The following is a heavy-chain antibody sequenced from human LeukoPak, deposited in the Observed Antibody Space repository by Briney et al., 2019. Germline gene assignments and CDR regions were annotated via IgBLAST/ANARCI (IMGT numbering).Heavy chain of an antibody. CDR1: GFTFSSYG. D-gene: IGHD2-15*01. Sequence: PGRSLRLSCAASGFTFSSYGMHWVRQAPGKGLEWVAVISYDGSNKNYADSVKGRFTISRDNSKNTLYLQMNSLRAEDTAVYYCAREKARSYWSFDLWGRGTLVTVSS. V-gene: IGHV3-30*03. J-gene: IGHJ2*01. CDR3: AREKARSYWSFDL. CDR2: ISYDGSNK.